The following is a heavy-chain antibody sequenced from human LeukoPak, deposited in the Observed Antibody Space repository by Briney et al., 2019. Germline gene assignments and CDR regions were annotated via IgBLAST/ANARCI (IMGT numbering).Heavy chain of an antibody. Sequence: PSETLSLTCTVSGGSISSGGYYWSWIRQHPGKGLEWIGYIYYSGSTYYNPSLKSRVTISVDTSKNQFSLKLSSVTAADTAVYYCALDGPNYDCYGMDVWGQGTTVTVSS. J-gene: IGHJ6*02. CDR3: ALDGPNYDCYGMDV. V-gene: IGHV4-31*03. CDR1: GGSISSGGYY. D-gene: IGHD5-24*01. CDR2: IYYSGST.